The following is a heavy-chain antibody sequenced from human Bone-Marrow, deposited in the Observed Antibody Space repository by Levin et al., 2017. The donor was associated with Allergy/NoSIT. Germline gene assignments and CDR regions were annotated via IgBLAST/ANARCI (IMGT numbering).Heavy chain of an antibody. J-gene: IGHJ6*02. CDR1: GFTFSGYS. V-gene: IGHV3-21*04. Sequence: GESLKISCEASGFTFSGYSMNWVRQAPGKGLEWVSSISTSTSYIHYADSVKGRFTISRDNAKDSLYLQMDSLRAEDTALYYCARGSVVSSYDYFRYGMDVGGQGTTVTVSS. CDR3: ARGSVVSSYDYFRYGMDV. D-gene: IGHD2/OR15-2a*01. CDR2: ISTSTSYI.